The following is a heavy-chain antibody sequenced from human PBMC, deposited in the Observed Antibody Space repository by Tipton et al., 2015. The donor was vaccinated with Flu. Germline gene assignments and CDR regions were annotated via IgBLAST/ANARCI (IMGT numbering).Heavy chain of an antibody. D-gene: IGHD5-24*01. V-gene: IGHV4-61*02. Sequence: LSLTCTVSGDSISRGSYYYNWVRQPAGEGLEWIGRVYTSGSTNYNPSLKSRVTMSVDTSKNQFSLKLSSVTAADTAVYFCAREVRRDGYNYCDYWGQGTLVTVSS. CDR1: GDSISRGSYY. CDR3: AREVRRDGYNYCDY. J-gene: IGHJ4*02. CDR2: VYTSGST.